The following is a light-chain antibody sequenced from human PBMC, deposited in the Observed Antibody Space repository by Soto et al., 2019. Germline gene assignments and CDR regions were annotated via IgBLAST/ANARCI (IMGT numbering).Light chain of an antibody. CDR1: SSDIGGYIY. J-gene: IGLJ2*01. Sequence: QSALTQPASVSASPGQSITISCTGTSSDIGGYIYVSWYQHHPGKAPRLMIYEVTKRPSGVPDRFSGSKSGNTASLTVSGLQAEDEADYYCSSFADSPVVFGGGTKLTVL. CDR3: SSFADSPVV. CDR2: EVT. V-gene: IGLV2-8*01.